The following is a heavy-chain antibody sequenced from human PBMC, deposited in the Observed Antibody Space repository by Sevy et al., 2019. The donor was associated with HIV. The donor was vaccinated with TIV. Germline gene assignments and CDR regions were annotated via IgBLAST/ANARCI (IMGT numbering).Heavy chain of an antibody. CDR3: VRGIEDYYFDY. CDR1: GFTFSSYN. Sequence: GGSLRLSCAASGFTFSSYNMNWVRQAPGKGLEWVSYISSSSSTIYYADSVKGRFTISRDNAKNSLYLQMNSLRAEDTAVYYCVRGIEDYYFDYWGQGTLVTASS. CDR2: ISSSSSTI. D-gene: IGHD2-15*01. V-gene: IGHV3-48*01. J-gene: IGHJ4*02.